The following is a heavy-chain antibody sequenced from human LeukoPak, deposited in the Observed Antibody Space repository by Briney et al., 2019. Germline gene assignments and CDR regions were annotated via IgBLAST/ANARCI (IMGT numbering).Heavy chain of an antibody. V-gene: IGHV1-2*02. CDR1: GYTFTGYY. CDR3: ARGEIVVPAASGDY. Sequence: ASVKVSCKASGYTFTGYYMHWVRQAPGQGLEWMGWINPNSGGTNYAQKFQGRVTMTRDTSISTAYMELSRLRSDDTAVYYCARGEIVVPAASGDYWGQGTLVTVSS. CDR2: INPNSGGT. D-gene: IGHD2-2*01. J-gene: IGHJ4*02.